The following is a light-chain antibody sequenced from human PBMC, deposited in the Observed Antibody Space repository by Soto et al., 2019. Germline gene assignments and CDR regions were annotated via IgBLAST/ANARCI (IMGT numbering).Light chain of an antibody. CDR3: QHYGRSSYT. CDR1: QSVSSNY. J-gene: IGKJ2*01. CDR2: GAS. V-gene: IGKV3-20*01. Sequence: EIVLTQSPGTLSLSPGERATLSCRASQSVSSNYLAWDQQKPGQAPRLLIYGASRRATSIPDRFCGSGSVTDFTLTISRLEHDVFALYYCQHYGRSSYTFGQGTTLEIK.